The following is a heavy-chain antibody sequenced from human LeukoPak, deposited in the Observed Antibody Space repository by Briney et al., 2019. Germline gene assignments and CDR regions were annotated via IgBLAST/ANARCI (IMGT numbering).Heavy chain of an antibody. Sequence: ASVKVSCKASGYTFTSYDINWVRQATGQGLEWMGWMNPNSGNTGYAQKFQGRVTMTRNTSISTAYMELSSLRSEDTAVYYCAVVDTVMVGIFDHWGQGTLVTVSS. D-gene: IGHD5-18*01. J-gene: IGHJ4*02. CDR2: MNPNSGNT. CDR3: AVVDTVMVGIFDH. CDR1: GYTFTSYD. V-gene: IGHV1-8*01.